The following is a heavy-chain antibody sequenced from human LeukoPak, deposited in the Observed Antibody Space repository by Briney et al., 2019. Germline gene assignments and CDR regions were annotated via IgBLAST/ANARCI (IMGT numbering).Heavy chain of an antibody. V-gene: IGHV4-34*01. J-gene: IGHJ4*02. Sequence: SETLSLTCAVYGGSFRGYYWSWIRQPPGKGLEWIGEINHSGSTNYNPSLKSRVTISVDTSKNQFSLKLSSVTAADTAVYYCARIDPILTGYYYFDYWGQGTLVTVSS. CDR3: ARIDPILTGYYYFDY. CDR1: GGSFRGYY. D-gene: IGHD3-9*01. CDR2: INHSGST.